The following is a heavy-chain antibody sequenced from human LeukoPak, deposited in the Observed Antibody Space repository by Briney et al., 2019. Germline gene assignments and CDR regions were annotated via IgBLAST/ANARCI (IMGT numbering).Heavy chain of an antibody. CDR2: IYTSGST. J-gene: IGHJ5*02. CDR3: ARVGSPVLLWFGELLEGNWFDP. CDR1: GGSISSYY. Sequence: PSETLSLTCTVSGGSISSYYWSWIRQPAGKGLEWIGRIYTSGSTNYNPSLKSRVTMSVDTSKNQFSLKLSSVTAADTAVYYCARVGSPVLLWFGELLEGNWFDPWGQGTLVTVSS. V-gene: IGHV4-4*07. D-gene: IGHD3-10*01.